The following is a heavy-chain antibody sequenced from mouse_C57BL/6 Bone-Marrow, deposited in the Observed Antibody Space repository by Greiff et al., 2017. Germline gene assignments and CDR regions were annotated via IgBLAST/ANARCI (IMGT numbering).Heavy chain of an antibody. V-gene: IGHV3-6*01. D-gene: IGHD2-4*01. J-gene: IGHJ3*01. CDR3: ARDAYDYDSFAY. Sequence: EVKLMEPGPGLVKPSQSLSLTCSVTGYSITSGYYWNWIRQFPGNKLEWMGYISYDGSNNYNPSLKNRISISRDTSKNQFFLKLNSVTTEDTATYYCARDAYDYDSFAYWGQGTLVTVSA. CDR1: GYSITSGYY. CDR2: ISYDGSN.